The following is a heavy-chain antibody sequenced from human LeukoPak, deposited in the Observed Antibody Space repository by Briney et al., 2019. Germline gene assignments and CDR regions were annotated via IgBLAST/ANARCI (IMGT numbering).Heavy chain of an antibody. CDR2: INHRGST. CDR3: ARGPPLNPGDFDSSGYYYFDY. D-gene: IGHD3-22*01. J-gene: IGHJ4*02. CDR1: GGSFSGYW. V-gene: IGHV4-34*01. Sequence: SETLSLTCAVYGGSFSGYWWSWVRLPPGKGLEWIGEINHRGSTNYSPSLKRRVTIAVDTSKIQFSLNLRSVTAADPAVYYCARGPPLNPGDFDSSGYYYFDYWGLGTLVTVSS.